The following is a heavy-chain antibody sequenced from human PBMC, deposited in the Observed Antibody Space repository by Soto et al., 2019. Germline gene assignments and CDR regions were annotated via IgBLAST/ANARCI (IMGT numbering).Heavy chain of an antibody. Sequence: ASVKVSCKASGYTFTSYYMHWVRQAPGQGLEWMGIINPSGGSTSYAQKFQSRVTMTRDTSTSTAYMELSSLRSEDTAVYYCARERQPVDFWSGSPPWPYYGMDVWGQGTTVTVSS. CDR1: GYTFTSYY. J-gene: IGHJ6*02. CDR2: INPSGGST. V-gene: IGHV1-46*03. CDR3: ARERQPVDFWSGSPPWPYYGMDV. D-gene: IGHD3-3*01.